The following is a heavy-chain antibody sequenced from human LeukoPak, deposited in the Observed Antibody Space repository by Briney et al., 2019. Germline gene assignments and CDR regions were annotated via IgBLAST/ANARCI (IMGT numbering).Heavy chain of an antibody. J-gene: IGHJ3*02. CDR1: GVSFSGYY. CDR3: ARGYYYDSSGYRMAFDI. Sequence: TSSETLSLTCAVYGVSFSGYYWSWIRQPPGKGLEWIGEINHSGSTNYNPSLKSRVTISVDTSKNQFSLKLSSVTAADTAVYYCARGYYYDSSGYRMAFDIWGQGTMVTASS. V-gene: IGHV4-34*01. CDR2: INHSGST. D-gene: IGHD3-22*01.